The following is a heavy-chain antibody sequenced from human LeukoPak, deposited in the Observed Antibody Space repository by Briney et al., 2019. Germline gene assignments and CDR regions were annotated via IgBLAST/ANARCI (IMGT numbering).Heavy chain of an antibody. J-gene: IGHJ4*02. Sequence: PGGSLRLSCAASGFTFSSYAMSWVRQAPGKGLEWVSAISGSGGSTYYADSVKGRFTISRDNSKNTLYLQMNSLRAEDTAVYYCAKAPPGGYCSGGSCYGNYWGQGTLVTVSS. D-gene: IGHD2-15*01. CDR1: GFTFSSYA. V-gene: IGHV3-23*01. CDR2: ISGSGGST. CDR3: AKAPPGGYCSGGSCYGNY.